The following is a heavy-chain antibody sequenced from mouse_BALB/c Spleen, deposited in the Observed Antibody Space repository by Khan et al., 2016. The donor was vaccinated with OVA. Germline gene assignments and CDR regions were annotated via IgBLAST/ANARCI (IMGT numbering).Heavy chain of an antibody. CDR3: ASWATWFFDV. Sequence: QVQLQQSGGEVVRPGTSVKISCKASGYTFTNYWLGWVKQRPGHGLEWIGDIYPGGDFTNYNEKFKGKATLTVDKSSSTASMQLSSLTSEDSAVYFCASWATWFFDVWGAGTTVTVSS. CDR1: GYTFTNYW. CDR2: IYPGGDFT. V-gene: IGHV1-63*01. J-gene: IGHJ1*01. D-gene: IGHD3-1*01.